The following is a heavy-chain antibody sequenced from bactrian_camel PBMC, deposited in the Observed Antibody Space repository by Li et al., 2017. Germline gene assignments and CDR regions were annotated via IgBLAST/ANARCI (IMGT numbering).Heavy chain of an antibody. V-gene: IGHV3-3*01. Sequence: HVQLVESGGGSVQTGGSLRLSCVVSGHSRGSNCVGWYRLPPGRAPAEREGIAAIRRSGGETWYAGSVKGRFTISEDKAENILYLQINYLRPEDTAMYYCAADLLLMRPLDPSEYQYWGQGTQVTVS. J-gene: IGHJ4*01. CDR3: AADLLLMRPLDPSEYQY. CDR1: GHSRGSNC. CDR2: IRRSGGET. D-gene: IGHD1*01.